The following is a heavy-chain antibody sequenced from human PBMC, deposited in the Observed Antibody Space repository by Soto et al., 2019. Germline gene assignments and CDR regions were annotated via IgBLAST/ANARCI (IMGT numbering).Heavy chain of an antibody. CDR3: ARPPLVGYYYYYGMDV. V-gene: IGHV3-23*01. CDR1: GFTFSSYA. J-gene: IGHJ6*02. Sequence: PGGSLRLSCAASGFTFSSYAMSWVRQAPGKGLEWVSAISGSGGSTYYADSVKGRFTISRDNSKNTPYLQLNSLRADDTAVYYCARPPLVGYYYYYGMDVWGQGTTVTVSS. D-gene: IGHD1-26*01. CDR2: ISGSGGST.